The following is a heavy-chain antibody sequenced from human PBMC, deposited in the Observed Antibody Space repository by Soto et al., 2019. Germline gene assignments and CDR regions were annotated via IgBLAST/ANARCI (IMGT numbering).Heavy chain of an antibody. CDR3: ARIYCTTTTCDSWFDH. Sequence: PGESLKISCTGFGYTFTTFWISWVRQMPGKGLEWMGRIDPGDTYATYSPAFQGHVTISADKATSTAYLQWSSLKASDTAMYFCARIYCTTTTCDSWFDHWGQGTLATVYS. V-gene: IGHV5-10-1*01. J-gene: IGHJ5*02. CDR1: GYTFTTFW. CDR2: IDPGDTYA. D-gene: IGHD2-8*01.